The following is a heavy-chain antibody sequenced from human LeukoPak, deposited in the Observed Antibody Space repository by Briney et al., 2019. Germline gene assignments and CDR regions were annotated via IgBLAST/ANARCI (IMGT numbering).Heavy chain of an antibody. V-gene: IGHV3-21*01. Sequence: GGSLRLSCAASGFTFSSYSMNWVRQAPGKGLEWVSSITSISSYIYSVDSVKGRFTISRDNAKNSLYLQMNSLRAEDTAVYYCAGTSTSCYKCAFDIWGQGTVVTVSS. CDR1: GFTFSSYS. J-gene: IGHJ3*02. D-gene: IGHD2-2*02. CDR3: AGTSTSCYKCAFDI. CDR2: ITSISSYI.